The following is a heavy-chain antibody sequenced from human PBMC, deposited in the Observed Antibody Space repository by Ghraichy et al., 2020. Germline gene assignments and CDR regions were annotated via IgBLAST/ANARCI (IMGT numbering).Heavy chain of an antibody. V-gene: IGHV3-9*01. J-gene: IGHJ4*02. CDR2: ITWNSDSI. D-gene: IGHD6-13*01. Sequence: GGSLRLSETGCGFVRNDDTMQWVRRGPGMGLEWVSGITWNSDSIIYAYSVRGRFTISRDNAKNSLYLQLNSLRVEDTAFYYCVKDKRTAPGLPDSWGQGTLLTVSS. CDR1: GFVRNDDT. CDR3: VKDKRTAPGLPDS.